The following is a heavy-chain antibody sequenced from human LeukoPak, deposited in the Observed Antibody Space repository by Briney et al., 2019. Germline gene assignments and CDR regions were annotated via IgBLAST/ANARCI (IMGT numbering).Heavy chain of an antibody. D-gene: IGHD6-19*01. CDR1: GFTFSSYG. V-gene: IGHV3-33*01. Sequence: GRSLRLSCAASGFTFSSYGMHWARQAPGKGLEWVAVIWYDGSNKYYADSVKGRFTISRDNSKNTLYLQMNSLRAEDTAVYYCARVFSSGWCDYWGQGTLVTVSS. CDR2: IWYDGSNK. CDR3: ARVFSSGWCDY. J-gene: IGHJ4*02.